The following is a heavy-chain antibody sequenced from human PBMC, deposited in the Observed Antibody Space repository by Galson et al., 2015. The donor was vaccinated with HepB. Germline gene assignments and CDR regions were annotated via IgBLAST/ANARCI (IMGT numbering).Heavy chain of an antibody. D-gene: IGHD4-17*01. CDR3: ARDYDPYGDYGLVAFDY. V-gene: IGHV1-18*04. CDR2: ISAYNGNT. Sequence: SVKVSCKASGYTFTSYGISWVRQAPGQGLEWMGWISAYNGNTNYAQKLQGRVTMTTDTSTSTAYMELRSLRSDDTAVYYCARDYDPYGDYGLVAFDYWGPGTLVTVSS. CDR1: GYTFTSYG. J-gene: IGHJ4*02.